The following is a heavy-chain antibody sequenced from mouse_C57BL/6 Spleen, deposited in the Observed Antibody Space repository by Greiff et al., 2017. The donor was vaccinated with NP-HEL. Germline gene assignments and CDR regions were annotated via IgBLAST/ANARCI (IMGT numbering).Heavy chain of an antibody. D-gene: IGHD1-1*01. J-gene: IGHJ4*01. Sequence: VQLQQSGPELVKPGASVKISCKASGYAFSSSWMNWVKQRPGKGLEWIGRIYPGDGDTNYNGKFKGKATLTADKSSSTAYMQLSSLTSEDSAVYFCASYYYGSSYGDYYAMDYWGQGTSVTVSS. CDR2: IYPGDGDT. V-gene: IGHV1-80*01. CDR1: GYAFSSSW. CDR3: ASYYYGSSYGDYYAMDY.